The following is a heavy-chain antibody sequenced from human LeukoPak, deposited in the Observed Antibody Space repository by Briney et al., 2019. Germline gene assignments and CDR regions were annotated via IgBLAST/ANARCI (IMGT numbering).Heavy chain of an antibody. Sequence: ASVKVSYKASGYTFTSYGISWVRQAPGQGLEWMGWISAYNGNTNYAQKLQGRVTMTTDTSTSTAYRELRSLRSDDTAVYYCARDRLLRYPGYWGQGTLVTVSS. CDR2: ISAYNGNT. CDR3: ARDRLLRYPGY. J-gene: IGHJ4*02. V-gene: IGHV1-18*04. CDR1: GYTFTSYG. D-gene: IGHD2-15*01.